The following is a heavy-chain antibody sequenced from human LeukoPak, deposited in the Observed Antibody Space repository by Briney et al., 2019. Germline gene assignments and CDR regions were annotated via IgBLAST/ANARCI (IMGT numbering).Heavy chain of an antibody. CDR3: ARSLIVVVITQSFDY. V-gene: IGHV3-7*01. D-gene: IGHD3-22*01. CDR1: GFIFGTYA. CDR2: IKQDGSEK. J-gene: IGHJ4*02. Sequence: GSLRLSCDASGFIFGTYAMAWVRQAPGKGLEWVANIKQDGSEKYYVDSVKGRFTISRDNAKNSLYLQMNSLRAEDTAVYYCARSLIVVVITQSFDYWGQGTLVTVSS.